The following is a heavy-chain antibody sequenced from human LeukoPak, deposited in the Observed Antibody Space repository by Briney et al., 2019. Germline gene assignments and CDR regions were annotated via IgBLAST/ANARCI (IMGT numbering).Heavy chain of an antibody. D-gene: IGHD1-7*01. CDR2: ISSSSSTI. CDR1: GFTFSSYS. CDR3: ARAATGTTTRYNWFDP. Sequence: PGGSLRLSCAASGFTFSSYSMNWVRQAPGKGVEWVSYISSSSSTIYYADSVKGRFTISRDNAKNSLYLQMNSLRDEDTAVYYCARAATGTTTRYNWFDPWGQGTLVTVSS. J-gene: IGHJ5*02. V-gene: IGHV3-48*02.